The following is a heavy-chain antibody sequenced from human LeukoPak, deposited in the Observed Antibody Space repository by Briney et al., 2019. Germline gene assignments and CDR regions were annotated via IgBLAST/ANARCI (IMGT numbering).Heavy chain of an antibody. J-gene: IGHJ4*02. CDR1: GGSISSYY. CDR3: ARVGGGSYYRHFDY. Sequence: SETLSLTCTVSGGSISSYYWSWIRQPPGKGLEWIGYIYYSGSTNYNPSLKSRVTISVDTSKNQFSLMLSSVTAADTAVYYCARVGGGSYYRHFDYWGQGILVTVSS. V-gene: IGHV4-59*01. CDR2: IYYSGST. D-gene: IGHD1-26*01.